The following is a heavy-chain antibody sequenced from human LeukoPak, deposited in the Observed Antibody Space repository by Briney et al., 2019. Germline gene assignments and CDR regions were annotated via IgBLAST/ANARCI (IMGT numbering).Heavy chain of an antibody. CDR3: VKSSVTNDYGMDA. V-gene: IGHV3-30*18. D-gene: IGHD4-17*01. CDR1: GFTFNRCG. CDR2: IIYDGSRQ. J-gene: IGHJ6*02. Sequence: GGSLRLSCAASGFTFNRCGMPWVGQAPGKPLEWVSVIIYDGSRQYYTDSVKGRFTISRDNSKNTLFLQMSSLRAEDTAVYYCVKSSVTNDYGMDAWGQGTTVTVPS.